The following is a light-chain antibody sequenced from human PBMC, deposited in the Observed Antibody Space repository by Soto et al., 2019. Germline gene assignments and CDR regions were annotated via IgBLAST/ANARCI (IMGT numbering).Light chain of an antibody. CDR2: EVS. CDR3: SSYTSSSTPWV. Sequence: QSALTQPASVSGSPGQSITISCTGTSSDVGGYNYVSWYQQHPGKAPKLMIYEVSNRPSGVSNRFSGSKSGNTASLTISGLQAEDEADCYCSSYTSSSTPWVFGGGTKLTVL. CDR1: SSDVGGYNY. J-gene: IGLJ3*02. V-gene: IGLV2-14*01.